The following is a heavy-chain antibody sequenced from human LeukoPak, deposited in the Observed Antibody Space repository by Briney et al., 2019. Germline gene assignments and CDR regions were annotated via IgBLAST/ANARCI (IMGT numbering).Heavy chain of an antibody. CDR3: ARGLSSLNEIDY. J-gene: IGHJ4*02. V-gene: IGHV3-30*19. D-gene: IGHD6-13*01. CDR1: GFTFRNYA. CDR2: ISYDGSNK. Sequence: GASLRLSCAASGFTFRNYAMSWVRQAPGKGLEWVAVISYDGSNKYYADSVKGRFTISRDNSKNTLYLQMNSLRAEDTAVYYCARGLSSLNEIDYWGQGTLVTVSS.